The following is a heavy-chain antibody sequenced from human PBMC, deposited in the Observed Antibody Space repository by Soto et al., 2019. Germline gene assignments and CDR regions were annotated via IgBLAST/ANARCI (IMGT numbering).Heavy chain of an antibody. V-gene: IGHV3-23*01. CDR3: AKATGTTLY. J-gene: IGHJ4*02. CDR2: SGSGGRA. CDR1: GFTFSSYA. Sequence: EVRLLVSGGGLVQPGGSLRLSCEASGFTFSSYAMTWVRQAPGKGLEWVSASGSGGRAFYSDSVKGRFTISRDNSRNTLYLQLHSLRVDDTAVYFCAKATGTTLYWGQGTLVTVSS. D-gene: IGHD1-1*01.